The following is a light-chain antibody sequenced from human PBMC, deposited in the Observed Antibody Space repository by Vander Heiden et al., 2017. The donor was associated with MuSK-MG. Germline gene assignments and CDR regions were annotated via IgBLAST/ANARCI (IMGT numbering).Light chain of an antibody. CDR3: QQGSNWPPT. CDR2: DAS. J-gene: IGKJ3*01. V-gene: IGKV3-11*01. CDR1: QSVSSY. Sequence: VFTQSPATLSSSPGERATLSCRASQSVSSYLAWYQQRPGQAPKLLIYDASNRATGIPARFSGSGSGTDFTLTISSLEPEDFAVYYCQQGSNWPPTFGPGTRVEIK.